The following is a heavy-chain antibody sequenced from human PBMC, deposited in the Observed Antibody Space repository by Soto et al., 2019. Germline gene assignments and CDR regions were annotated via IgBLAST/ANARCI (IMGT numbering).Heavy chain of an antibody. Sequence: ASVKVSCKASGYTFTSYYMHWVRQAPGQGPEWMGIINPSGGSTSYAQKFQGRVTMTRDTSTSTVYMELSSLRSEDTAVYYCARDMVAARPDYYYYYGMDVWGQGTTVTVSS. J-gene: IGHJ6*02. CDR1: GYTFTSYY. D-gene: IGHD6-6*01. V-gene: IGHV1-46*01. CDR3: ARDMVAARPDYYYYYGMDV. CDR2: INPSGGST.